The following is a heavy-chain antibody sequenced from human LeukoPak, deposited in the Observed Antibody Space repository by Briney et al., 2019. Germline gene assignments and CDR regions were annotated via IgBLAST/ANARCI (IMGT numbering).Heavy chain of an antibody. CDR3: AKDCYGSGNYPLYFHY. J-gene: IGHJ4*02. V-gene: IGHV3-23*01. Sequence: GGSLRLSCTASGFVFSSYAMKWVRQAPGKGLEWVSGISGSGGSTHYADSVKGRFTISRDNSKKTVYLQMNSLRGEDTAVYYCAKDCYGSGNYPLYFHYWGQGTLVTVSS. CDR2: ISGSGGST. CDR1: GFVFSSYA. D-gene: IGHD3-10*01.